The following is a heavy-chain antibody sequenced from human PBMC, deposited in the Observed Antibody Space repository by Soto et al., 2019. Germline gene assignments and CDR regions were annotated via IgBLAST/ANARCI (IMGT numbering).Heavy chain of an antibody. D-gene: IGHD3-3*01. CDR1: GFTFSSYA. CDR3: AKVRYDFWSGYYCGMEV. CDR2: ISGSGGST. J-gene: IGHJ6*02. V-gene: IGHV3-23*01. Sequence: GGSLRLSCAASGFTFSSYAMSWVRQAPGKGLEWVSAISGSGGSTYYADSVKGRFTISRDNSKNTLYLQMNSLRAEDTAVYYCAKVRYDFWSGYYCGMEVWGQGTTVTVSS.